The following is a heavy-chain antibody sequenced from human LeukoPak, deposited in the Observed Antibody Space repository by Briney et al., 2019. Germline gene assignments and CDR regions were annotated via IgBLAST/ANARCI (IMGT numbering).Heavy chain of an antibody. CDR3: ARGGNAAAAYYFDY. V-gene: IGHV1-2*02. D-gene: IGHD2-2*01. CDR1: GYTFTDYY. J-gene: IGHJ4*02. CDR2: INPNSGGT. Sequence: ASVKVSCKPSGYTFTDYYMHWVRQAPGQGLEWMGWINPNSGGTNYAQKFQGRVTITRDTSISTAYMELSSLRSEDTAVYYCARGGNAAAAYYFDYWGQGTLVTVSS.